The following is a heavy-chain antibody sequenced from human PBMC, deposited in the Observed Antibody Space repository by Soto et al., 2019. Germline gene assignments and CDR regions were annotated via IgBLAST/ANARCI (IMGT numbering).Heavy chain of an antibody. CDR2: IYYSGST. CDR3: ARWWSGSRQGFDP. CDR1: GGSISSGDYY. J-gene: IGHJ5*02. Sequence: QVQLQESGPGLVKPSQTLSLTCTVSGGSISSGDYYWSWIRQHPGKGLEWIGYIYYSGSTYYNPSRKRRVTISVDTSPNPFSLSQSSVTAADTAVYYCARWWSGSRQGFDPWGQGTLVTVSS. D-gene: IGHD3-3*01. V-gene: IGHV4-31*03.